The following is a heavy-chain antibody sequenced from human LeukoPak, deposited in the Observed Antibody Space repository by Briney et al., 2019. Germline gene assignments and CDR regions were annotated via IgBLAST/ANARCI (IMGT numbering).Heavy chain of an antibody. V-gene: IGHV3-48*04. J-gene: IGHJ5*01. CDR3: ATVFDF. Sequence: GGSLRLSCAASGFTLSSYNMNWIRQAPGKGLEWLSDISGSSGSIYYADSVKGRFTISRDDAKNTVYLQMNSLRAEDTAVYYCATVFDFWGQGTLVTVSS. CDR2: ISGSSGSI. CDR1: GFTLSSYN.